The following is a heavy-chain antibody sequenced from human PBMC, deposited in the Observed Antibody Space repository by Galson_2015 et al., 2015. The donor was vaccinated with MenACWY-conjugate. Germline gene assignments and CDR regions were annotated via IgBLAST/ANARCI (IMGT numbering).Heavy chain of an antibody. CDR2: IYHSGST. V-gene: IGHV4-38-2*02. D-gene: IGHD3-22*01. CDR3: ARGLSSSSRSDYYFNWFDP. J-gene: IGHJ5*01. CDR1: GYSNSSGYY. Sequence: SETLSLTCTVSGYSNSSGYYWGWIRQPPGKGLEWIGSIYHSGSTYYNPSLKSRVTISVDTSKNQFSLKLSSVTAADTAVYYCARGLSSSSRSDYYFNWFDPWGQGALVTVSS.